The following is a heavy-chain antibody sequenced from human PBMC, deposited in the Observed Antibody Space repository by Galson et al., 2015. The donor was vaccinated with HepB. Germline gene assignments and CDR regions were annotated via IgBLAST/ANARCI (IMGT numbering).Heavy chain of an antibody. CDR1: GYTFSNYG. CDR2: ISAYNGNT. Sequence: SVKVSCKASGYTFSNYGITWVRQAPGQGLEWMGWISAYNGNTNYAQKLQGRVTMTTDTSTSTAYMELRSLRYDDTAVYYCARGKSSRRPNYGTDVWGQGTTVIVSS. CDR3: ARGKSSRRPNYGTDV. J-gene: IGHJ6*01. D-gene: IGHD3-10*01. V-gene: IGHV1-18*01.